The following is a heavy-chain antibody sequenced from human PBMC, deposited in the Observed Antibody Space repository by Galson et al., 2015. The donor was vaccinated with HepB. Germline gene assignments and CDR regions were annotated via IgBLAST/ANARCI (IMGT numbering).Heavy chain of an antibody. V-gene: IGHV4-4*02. CDR1: GGSISSSNW. D-gene: IGHD5-18*01. CDR3: ARKYSYAYWYFDL. J-gene: IGHJ2*01. CDR2: IYHSGST. Sequence: ETLSLTCAVSGGSISSSNWWSWVRQPPGKGLEWIGEIYHSGSTNYNPSLKSRVTISVDTSKNQFSLKLSSVTAADTAVYYCARKYSYAYWYFDLWGRGTLVTVSS.